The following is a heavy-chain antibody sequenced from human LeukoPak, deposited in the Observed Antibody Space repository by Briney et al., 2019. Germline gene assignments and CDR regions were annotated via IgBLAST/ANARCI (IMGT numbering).Heavy chain of an antibody. J-gene: IGHJ4*02. CDR2: VSYSGST. CDR3: ARSYRAYYFDY. V-gene: IGHV4-61*01. D-gene: IGHD1-14*01. CDR1: GASASSGSYY. Sequence: PSETLSLTRTVSGASASSGSYYWSWIRQPPGKGLEWVGYVSYSGSTNYNPSLKSRVTISVDTSKNQFSLRLSSVTAADTSVYYCARSYRAYYFDYWGQGTLVTVSS.